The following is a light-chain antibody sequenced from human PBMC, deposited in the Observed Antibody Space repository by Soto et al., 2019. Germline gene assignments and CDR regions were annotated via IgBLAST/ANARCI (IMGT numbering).Light chain of an antibody. CDR2: DAS. V-gene: IGKV3-11*01. CDR1: QSVSSY. J-gene: IGKJ5*01. CDR3: KQRSNSIT. Sequence: EIVLTQSPATLSLSPGERATLSYRASQSVSSYLAWYQQKPGQAPRLLIYDASNRATGIPARFSGSGSGTDFTLTISSLEPEDFAVYYCKQRSNSITFGQGTRLEIK.